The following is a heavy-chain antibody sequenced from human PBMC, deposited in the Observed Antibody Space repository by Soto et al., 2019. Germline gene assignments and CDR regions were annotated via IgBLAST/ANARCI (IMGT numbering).Heavy chain of an antibody. D-gene: IGHD3-22*01. Sequence: LRLSCAASGFTFSSYGMHWVRQAPGKGLEWVAVISYDGSNKYYADSVKGRFTISRDNSKNTLYLQMNSLRAEDTAVYYCAKGGSSGYYSFYGMDVWGQGTTVTVSS. CDR2: ISYDGSNK. CDR3: AKGGSSGYYSFYGMDV. V-gene: IGHV3-30*18. J-gene: IGHJ6*02. CDR1: GFTFSSYG.